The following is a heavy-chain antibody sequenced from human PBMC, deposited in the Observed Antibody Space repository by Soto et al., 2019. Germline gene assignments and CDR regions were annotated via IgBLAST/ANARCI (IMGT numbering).Heavy chain of an antibody. CDR3: ARAVAVPADFDY. Sequence: GESLKISCKASGYTFTCYAMHWVRQAPGQRLEWMGWINAGNGNTKYSQKFRGRVTITRDTSASAAYMELSSLSSEDTAVYYCARAVAVPADFDYWGQGTLVTVSS. V-gene: IGHV1-3*01. CDR2: INAGNGNT. J-gene: IGHJ4*02. CDR1: GYTFTCYA. D-gene: IGHD6-19*01.